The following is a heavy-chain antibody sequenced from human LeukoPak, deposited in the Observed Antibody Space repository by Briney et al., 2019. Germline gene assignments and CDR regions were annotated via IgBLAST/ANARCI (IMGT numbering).Heavy chain of an antibody. J-gene: IGHJ4*02. Sequence: PSETLSLTCAVYGGSFSGHYWSWIRQPPGKGLEWIGVINHSGSTNYNPSLKSRVTISVDTSKNQFSLKLSSVTAADTAVYYCATTNVLLWFRELSKTAYFDYWGQGTLVTVSS. V-gene: IGHV4-34*01. D-gene: IGHD3-10*01. CDR3: ATTNVLLWFRELSKTAYFDY. CDR1: GGSFSGHY. CDR2: INHSGST.